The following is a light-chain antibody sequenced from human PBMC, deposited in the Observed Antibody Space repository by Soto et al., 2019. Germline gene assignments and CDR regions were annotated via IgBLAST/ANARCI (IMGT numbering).Light chain of an antibody. J-gene: IGLJ3*02. CDR2: EVT. CDR1: SSDVGGYNS. V-gene: IGLV2-8*02. CDR3: SSHAGIINVV. Sequence: QSVLTQPPSASRSPGQSVTISCTGTSSDVGGYNSVSWYQQHPGKAPKLIIYEVTKRPSGVPDRFSGSKSGNTASLTVSGLQAEDEADYYCSSHAGIINVVFGGGTKLTVL.